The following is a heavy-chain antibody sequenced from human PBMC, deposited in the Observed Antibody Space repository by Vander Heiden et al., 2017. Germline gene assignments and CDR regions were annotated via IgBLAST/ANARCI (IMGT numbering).Heavy chain of an antibody. CDR1: GFTFSSHG. Sequence: QVQLVVSGGGVVQPGMSLRPSCAASGFTFSSHGMHRVRQAPGKGLEGVAVIWYDGSNNYYADSVKGRFTISRDNSKNARYLQMNGLRAEDTAVYYCARDLAYYGAFDPWGEGTLVTVSS. CDR3: ARDLAYYGAFDP. CDR2: IWYDGSNN. J-gene: IGHJ5*02. D-gene: IGHD3-10*01. V-gene: IGHV3-33*01.